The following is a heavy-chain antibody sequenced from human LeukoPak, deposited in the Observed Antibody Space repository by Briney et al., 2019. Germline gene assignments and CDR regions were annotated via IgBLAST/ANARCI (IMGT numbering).Heavy chain of an antibody. V-gene: IGHV1-69*06. CDR3: ARVVVRGSNWFDP. CDR2: IIRIFGTA. J-gene: IGHJ5*02. Sequence: GASVKVSCKASGGTFSSYAISWVRQAPGQGLEWMGGIIRIFGTANYAQKFQGRVTITADKSTSTAYMELSSLRSEDTAVYYCARVVVRGSNWFDPWGQGTLVTVSS. CDR1: GGTFSSYA. D-gene: IGHD3-10*01.